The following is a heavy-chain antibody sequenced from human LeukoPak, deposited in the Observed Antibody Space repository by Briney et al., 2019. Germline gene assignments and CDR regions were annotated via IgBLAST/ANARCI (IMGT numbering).Heavy chain of an antibody. CDR2: VYYSGGT. D-gene: IGHD1-1*01. CDR1: GASISSSIHY. CDR3: ARVTTGSTTLDS. J-gene: IGHJ5*01. Sequence: SETLSLTCAVSGASISSSIHYWGWVRQPPGKGLEWIGSVYYSGGTYYNPSLESRLTISEDTPNNRFSLKLKSVTAADTAVFYCARVTTGSTTLDSWGQGILVTVSS. V-gene: IGHV4-39*02.